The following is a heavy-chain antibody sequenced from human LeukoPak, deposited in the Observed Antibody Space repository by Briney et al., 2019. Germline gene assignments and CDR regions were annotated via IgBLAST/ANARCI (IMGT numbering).Heavy chain of an antibody. CDR3: AYCSSTSCYS. CDR1: GFTFRSYG. D-gene: IGHD2-2*01. Sequence: GGSLRLSCAASGFTFRSYGMHWVRQAPGKGLVWVSRIDTDGSRVAYADSVKGRFTISRDNAKNTLYLQMNSLRAEDTALYYCAYCSSTSCYSWGQGTLVTVSS. V-gene: IGHV3-74*01. J-gene: IGHJ5*02. CDR2: IDTDGSRV.